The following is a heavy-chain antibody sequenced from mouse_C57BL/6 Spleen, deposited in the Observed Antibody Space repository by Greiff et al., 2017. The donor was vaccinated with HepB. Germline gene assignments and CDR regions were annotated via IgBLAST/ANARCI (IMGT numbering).Heavy chain of an antibody. V-gene: IGHV1-76*01. CDR2: IYPGSGNT. J-gene: IGHJ2*01. Sequence: QVQLQQSGAELVRPGASVKLSCKASGYTFTDYYMNWVKQRPGQGLEWIARIYPGSGNTYYNEKFKGKATLTAEKSSSTAYMQLSSLTSEDSAVYFCARGSGNWGFDYWGQGTTLTVSS. CDR3: ARGSGNWGFDY. CDR1: GYTFTDYY. D-gene: IGHD4-1*01.